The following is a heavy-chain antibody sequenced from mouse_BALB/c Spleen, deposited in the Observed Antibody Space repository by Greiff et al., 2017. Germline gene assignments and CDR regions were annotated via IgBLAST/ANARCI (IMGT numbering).Heavy chain of an antibody. CDR3: ARRADYGNYYAMDY. V-gene: IGHV1S81*02. CDR1: GYTFTSYW. CDR2: INPSNGRT. Sequence: QVQLQQPGAELVKPGASVKLSCKASGYTFTSYWMHWVKQRPGQGLEWIGEINPSNGRTNYNEKFKSKATLTVDKSSSTAYMQLSSLTSEDSAVYYCARRADYGNYYAMDYWGQGTSVTVSS. J-gene: IGHJ4*01. D-gene: IGHD2-1*01.